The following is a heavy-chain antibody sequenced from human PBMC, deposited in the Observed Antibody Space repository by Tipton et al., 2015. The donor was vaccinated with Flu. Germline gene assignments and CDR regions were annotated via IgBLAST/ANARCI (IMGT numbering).Heavy chain of an antibody. CDR3: AKDGRPSFDWLWCLAN. CDR1: GFTFSTYA. D-gene: IGHD3-9*01. CDR2: ISHSASNE. Sequence: QLVQSGGGVVQPGRSLRLSCTASGFTFSTYAMHWVRQAPGKGLEWVAVISHSASNEFYADSVKGRFTISRDNSKNTLHLHMTSLRPEDSAVYYCAKDGRPSFDWLWCLANWGQGSLVTVSS. J-gene: IGHJ4*02. V-gene: IGHV3-30*18.